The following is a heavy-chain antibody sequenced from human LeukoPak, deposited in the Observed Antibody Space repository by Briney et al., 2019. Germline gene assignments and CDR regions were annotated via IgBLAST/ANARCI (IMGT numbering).Heavy chain of an antibody. D-gene: IGHD3-3*01. CDR1: GFTVSSTY. CDR3: ASSPDFWSGAGY. V-gene: IGHV3-7*01. CDR2: IKQDGSET. J-gene: IGHJ4*02. Sequence: PGGSLRLSCAASGFTVSSTYMSWVRRAPGKGLEWVAKIKQDGSETQYVDSVKGRLTISRDNAKNSLFLQMNSLRAEDTAVYYCASSPDFWSGAGYWGQGTLVTVSS.